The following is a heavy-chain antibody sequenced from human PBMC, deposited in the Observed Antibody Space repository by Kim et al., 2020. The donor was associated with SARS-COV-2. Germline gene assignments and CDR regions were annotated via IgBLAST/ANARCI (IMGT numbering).Heavy chain of an antibody. Sequence: GGSLRLSCAASGFTFSLYAIHWVRQAPGKGLEWVAVISYDGTDDHYADSVKGRFTISRDNSENTVNLQMSSLRAEDTAVYYCARDQIKGPHKYSFGMDGWGRGTPVTVSS. CDR1: GFTFSLYA. CDR2: ISYDGTDD. V-gene: IGHV3-30*04. CDR3: ARDQIKGPHKYSFGMDG. J-gene: IGHJ6*02.